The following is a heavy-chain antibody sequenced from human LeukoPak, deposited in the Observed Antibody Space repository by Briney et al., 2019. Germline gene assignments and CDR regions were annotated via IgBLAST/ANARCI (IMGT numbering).Heavy chain of an antibody. CDR2: ISGSGGST. CDR1: GFTFSSYA. D-gene: IGHD2-2*01. Sequence: PGGSLRLSCAASGFTFSSYAMSWVCQAPGKGLEWVSAISGSGGSTYYADSVKGRFTISRDNSKDTLYLQMNSLRAEDTAVYYCAKDYIVVVPAAMGTDGMDVWGKGTTVTVSS. V-gene: IGHV3-23*01. J-gene: IGHJ6*04. CDR3: AKDYIVVVPAAMGTDGMDV.